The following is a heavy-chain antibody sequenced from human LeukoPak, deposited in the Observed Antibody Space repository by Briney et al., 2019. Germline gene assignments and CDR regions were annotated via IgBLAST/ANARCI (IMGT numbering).Heavy chain of an antibody. V-gene: IGHV4-38-2*01. CDR3: ARAQGYCSGGSCYRSGYNWFDL. CDR2: IYHSGST. J-gene: IGHJ5*02. D-gene: IGHD2-15*01. CDR1: GYSISSGYY. Sequence: SETLSLTCAVSGYSISSGYYWGWLRQPPGKGLEWIGSIYHSGSTYYNPSLKSRVTISVDTSKNQFSLKLSSVTAADTAVYYCARAQGYCSGGSCYRSGYNWFDLWGQGTLVTVSS.